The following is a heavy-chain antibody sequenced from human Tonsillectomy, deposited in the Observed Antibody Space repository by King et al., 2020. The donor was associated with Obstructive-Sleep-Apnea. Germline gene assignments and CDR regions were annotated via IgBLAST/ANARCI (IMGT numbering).Heavy chain of an antibody. V-gene: IGHV3-15*01. CDR1: GFTFSNAW. D-gene: IGHD2-15*01. J-gene: IGHJ4*02. CDR3: TTANFVVVVAALFFDY. CDR2: IKSKTDGGTT. Sequence: VQLVESGGGLVKPGGSLRLSCAASGFTFSNAWMSWVRQAPGKGLEWVGRIKSKTDGGTTVYAAPVKGRFTISRDDSKNTLYLQMNSLKTEDTAVYYCTTANFVVVVAALFFDYWGQGTLVTVSS.